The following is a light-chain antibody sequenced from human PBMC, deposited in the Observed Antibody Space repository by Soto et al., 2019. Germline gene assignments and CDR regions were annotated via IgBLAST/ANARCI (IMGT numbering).Light chain of an antibody. CDR3: QQYNNWPPWT. CDR1: QSVSSN. J-gene: IGKJ1*01. CDR2: GAS. Sequence: EIVMTQSPATLSVSPGERATLSCRASQSVSSNLAWYQQKTGQAPRLLIYGASTRATGIPARFSGSGSGTEFTLTISSPKSEDFAVYYCQQYNNWPPWTFGQGTKVEIK. V-gene: IGKV3-15*01.